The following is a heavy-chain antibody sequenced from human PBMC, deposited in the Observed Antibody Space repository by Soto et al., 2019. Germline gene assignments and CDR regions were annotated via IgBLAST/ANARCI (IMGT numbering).Heavy chain of an antibody. CDR2: IYYSGST. Sequence: QVQLQESGPGLVKPSETLSLTCTVSGGSISSYYWSWIRQPPGKGLEWIGYIYYSGSTNYNPSLKSRVTISVDTSKNQFSLKLSSVTAADTAVYYCVPLNGDYGPHFDYWGQGTLVTVSS. CDR1: GGSISSYY. J-gene: IGHJ4*02. V-gene: IGHV4-59*08. CDR3: VPLNGDYGPHFDY. D-gene: IGHD4-17*01.